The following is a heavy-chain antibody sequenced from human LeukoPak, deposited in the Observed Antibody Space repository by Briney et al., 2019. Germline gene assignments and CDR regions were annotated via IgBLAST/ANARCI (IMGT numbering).Heavy chain of an antibody. CDR2: ITPFNGNT. J-gene: IGHJ6*03. V-gene: IGHV1-45*02. D-gene: IGHD1-26*01. Sequence: ASVKVSCKASGYTFTYRYLHWVRQAPGQALEWMGWITPFNGNTNYAQKFQDRVTITRDRSMSTAYTELSSLRSEDTAMYYCASHSGSYYYYYMDVWGKGTTVTVSS. CDR1: GYTFTYRY. CDR3: ASHSGSYYYYYMDV.